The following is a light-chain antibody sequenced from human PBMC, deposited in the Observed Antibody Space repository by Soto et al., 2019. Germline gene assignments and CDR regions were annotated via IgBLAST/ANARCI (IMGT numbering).Light chain of an antibody. CDR2: GVS. V-gene: IGLV2-14*01. CDR1: RSDIGSYNY. Sequence: QSVLTQPASVSGSPGQSITISCSGTRSDIGSYNYVAWYQQFPGKTPKILIYGVSNRPSGVSSRFSGSKSGNTASLTISGLQAEDEADYYCISYTGSGTSYVFGSGTKVTVL. CDR3: ISYTGSGTSYV. J-gene: IGLJ1*01.